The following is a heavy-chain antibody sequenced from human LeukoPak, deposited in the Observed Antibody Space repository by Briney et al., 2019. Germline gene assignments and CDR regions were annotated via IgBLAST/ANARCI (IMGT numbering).Heavy chain of an antibody. CDR3: ARHTRGSGYYY. D-gene: IGHD3-22*01. CDR2: INYSGNT. J-gene: IGHJ4*02. Sequence: SETLSLTCTVSGGSISSSSYYWGWIRQPPGKGPEWIGSINYSGNTYYNPSLKSRVTISVDTSKTHFSLKLSSVTAADTAVYYCARHTRGSGYYYWGQGTLVTVSS. CDR1: GGSISSSSYY. V-gene: IGHV4-39*01.